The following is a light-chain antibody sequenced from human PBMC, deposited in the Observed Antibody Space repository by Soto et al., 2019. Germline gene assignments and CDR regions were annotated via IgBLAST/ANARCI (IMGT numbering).Light chain of an antibody. CDR2: GAT. Sequence: EVVLAQSPGTLSLSRGERATLFCRASQSVSTYLNWYQQKPGQAPRLLIFGATSRATGIPDRFSGSGSGTDFTLTISRLEPEDFAVYYCQHHGGSPLFTFGPGTKVDIK. J-gene: IGKJ3*01. CDR3: QHHGGSPLFT. V-gene: IGKV3-20*01. CDR1: QSVSTY.